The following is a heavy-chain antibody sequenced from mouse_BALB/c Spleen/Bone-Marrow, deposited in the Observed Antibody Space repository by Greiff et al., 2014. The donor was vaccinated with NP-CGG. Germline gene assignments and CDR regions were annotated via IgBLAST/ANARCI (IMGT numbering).Heavy chain of an antibody. CDR1: GYSFTSYW. CDR3: ARRERTELDY. J-gene: IGHJ2*01. Sequence: HVQLQQSGAELVRPGASVKLSCKASGYSFTSYWMNWVKQRPGQGLEWIGMIHPSDSDTRINQKYKKKTAMTVEKTYNTAYMQLSSRTTEDSAVYYCARRERTELDYGGQRTPLTVSS. V-gene: IGHV1-74*04. CDR2: IHPSDSDT. D-gene: IGHD4-1*01.